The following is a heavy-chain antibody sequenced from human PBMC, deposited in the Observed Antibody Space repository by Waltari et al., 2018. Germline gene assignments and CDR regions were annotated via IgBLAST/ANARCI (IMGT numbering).Heavy chain of an antibody. J-gene: IGHJ4*02. CDR1: GFTFSPYW. CDR2: IKEDGSEK. CDR3: ARWMDTSGWYLDY. V-gene: IGHV3-7*01. Sequence: EVQLVESGGGLVQPGGSLRLSCAASGFTFSPYWISWVRRAPGKGRESAANIKEDGSEKYYVDSVKGRFTISRDNAKNSLFLQMNSLRIEDTAVYYCARWMDTSGWYLDYWGQGNVVTVSS. D-gene: IGHD6-19*01.